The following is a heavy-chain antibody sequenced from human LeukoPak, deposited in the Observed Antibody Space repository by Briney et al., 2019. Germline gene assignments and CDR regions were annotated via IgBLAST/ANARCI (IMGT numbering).Heavy chain of an antibody. CDR2: IWYDGSNK. CDR1: GFTFSSYG. J-gene: IGHJ4*03. D-gene: IGHD5-24*01. V-gene: IGHV3-33*01. Sequence: GGSLRLSCAASGFTFSSYGMHWVRQAPGKGLEWVAVIWYDGSNKYYADSVKGRFTISRDNSKNTLYLQMNSLRAEDTAVYYCARERVEMATEYYFDYWGQGTMVTVS. CDR3: ARERVEMATEYYFDY.